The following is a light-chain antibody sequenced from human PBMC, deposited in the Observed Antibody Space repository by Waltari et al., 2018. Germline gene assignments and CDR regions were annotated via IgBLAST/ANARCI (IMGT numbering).Light chain of an antibody. Sequence: QSALTQPASVSGSPGQSITISCTGTSSAVGGYNYVSCYQQHPGKAPKLMIYDVNKRPSGISNRFSGSKSGNTASLTISGLQAEDEADYYCSSYTSSSTWVFGGGTKLTVL. J-gene: IGLJ3*02. CDR2: DVN. CDR1: SSAVGGYNY. V-gene: IGLV2-14*01. CDR3: SSYTSSSTWV.